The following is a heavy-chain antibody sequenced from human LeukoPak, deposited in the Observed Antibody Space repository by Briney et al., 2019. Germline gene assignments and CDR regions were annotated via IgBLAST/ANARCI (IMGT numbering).Heavy chain of an antibody. CDR1: GLTFSSYG. D-gene: IGHD5-12*01. CDR2: ISGSGGST. Sequence: GGTLRLSCAASGLTFSSYGMSWVRQAPGKGLEWVSAISGSGGSTYYADSVKGRFTISRDNSKNTLYLQMNSLRAEDTAVYYCARWGANILATIYYFDYWGQGTLVTVSS. J-gene: IGHJ4*02. CDR3: ARWGANILATIYYFDY. V-gene: IGHV3-23*01.